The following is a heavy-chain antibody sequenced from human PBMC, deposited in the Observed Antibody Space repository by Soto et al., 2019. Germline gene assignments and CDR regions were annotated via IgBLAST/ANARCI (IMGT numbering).Heavy chain of an antibody. CDR1: GFTFSTYG. D-gene: IGHD2-2*01. CDR3: AKDLALYQIGSHYGMDV. V-gene: IGHV3-30*18. CDR2: ISFDGTNT. Sequence: PVGSLRLSCAASGFTFSTYGIHWVRQAPGKGLEWVAVISFDGTNTYEADSVKGRFTISRDNSKNTLYLQMNSLRIEDTAVYYCAKDLALYQIGSHYGMDVWGPGTTVTVSS. J-gene: IGHJ6*02.